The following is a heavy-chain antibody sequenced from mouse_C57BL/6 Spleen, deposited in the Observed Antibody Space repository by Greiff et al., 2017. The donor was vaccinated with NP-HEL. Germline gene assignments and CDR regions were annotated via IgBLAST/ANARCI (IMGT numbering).Heavy chain of an antibody. D-gene: IGHD1-1*01. V-gene: IGHV1-22*01. CDR3: ARDYYGSHFDY. J-gene: IGHJ2*01. Sequence: EVQLQESGPELVKPGASVKMSCKASGYTFTDYNMHWVKQSHGKSLEWIGYINPNNGGTSYNQKFKGKATLTVNKSSSTAYMELRSLTSEDSAVYYCARDYYGSHFDYWGQGTTLTVSS. CDR1: GYTFTDYN. CDR2: INPNNGGT.